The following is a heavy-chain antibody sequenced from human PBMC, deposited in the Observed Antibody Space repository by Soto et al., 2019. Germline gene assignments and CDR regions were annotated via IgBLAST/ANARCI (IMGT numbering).Heavy chain of an antibody. CDR2: ISYDGSNK. J-gene: IGHJ6*02. V-gene: IGHV3-30*18. CDR3: VKDGSSGWPYYYGLDV. CDR1: GFTFSSYG. D-gene: IGHD6-19*01. Sequence: PGGSLRLSCAASGFTFSSYGMHWVRQAPGKGLEWVAVISYDGSNKYYADSVKGRFTISRDNSKNTLYLQMSSLRAEDTAVYYCVKDGSSGWPYYYGLDVWGRGTTVTVSS.